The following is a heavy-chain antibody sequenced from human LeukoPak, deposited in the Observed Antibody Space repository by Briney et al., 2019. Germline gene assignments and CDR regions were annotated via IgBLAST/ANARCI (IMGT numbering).Heavy chain of an antibody. CDR3: AKPLEVVVPAAVKYEGSFDY. CDR2: INDDGRNT. D-gene: IGHD2-2*01. Sequence: GGSLRLSCAASGFTFSSYWMHWVRQAPGKGLVWVSRINDDGRNTSYADSVKGRFTISRDNSKNTLYLQMNSLRAEDTAVYYCAKPLEVVVPAAVKYEGSFDYWGQGTLVTVSS. CDR1: GFTFSSYW. J-gene: IGHJ4*02. V-gene: IGHV3-74*01.